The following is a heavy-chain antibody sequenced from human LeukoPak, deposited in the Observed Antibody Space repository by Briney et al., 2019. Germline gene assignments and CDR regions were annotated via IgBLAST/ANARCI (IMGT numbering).Heavy chain of an antibody. Sequence: SETLSLTGTVSGGSISSYYWSWIRQPAGKGLEWIGRIYTSGSTNYNPSLKSRVTMSVDTSKNQFSLKLSSVTAADTAVYYCARGGLFDSSGYRFDYWGQGTLVTVSS. CDR3: ARGGLFDSSGYRFDY. J-gene: IGHJ4*02. V-gene: IGHV4-4*07. CDR2: IYTSGST. CDR1: GGSISSYY. D-gene: IGHD3-22*01.